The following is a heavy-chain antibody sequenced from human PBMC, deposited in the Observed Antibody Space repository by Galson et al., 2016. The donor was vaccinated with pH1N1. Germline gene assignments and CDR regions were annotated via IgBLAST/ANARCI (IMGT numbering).Heavy chain of an antibody. CDR2: IDPSDGTT. CDR1: GYSVTRYY. Sequence: SVKVSCKASGYSVTRYYMHWVRQAPGQGLEWMGIIDPSDGTTTYSQKFRGRITMTRDTPTISVYMELSSLTSDDTAVYYCARRYYFDYWGQGTLITVSS. CDR3: ARRYYFDY. V-gene: IGHV1-46*01. J-gene: IGHJ4*02.